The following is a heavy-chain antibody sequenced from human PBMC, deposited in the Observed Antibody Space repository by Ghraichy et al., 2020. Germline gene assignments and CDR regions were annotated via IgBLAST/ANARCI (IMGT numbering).Heavy chain of an antibody. J-gene: IGHJ5*02. Sequence: SETLSLTCTVSGDSITSGTYYWGWIRQPPGKGLEYIGSIYYTGNTYYSPSLKSRVTVSRDTSTNQFSLKLTYVTAADTAVYYCARHKRYSSSSLNWFDPWGQGTLVTVSS. CDR3: ARHKRYSSSSLNWFDP. CDR2: IYYTGNT. V-gene: IGHV4-39*07. CDR1: GDSITSGTYY. D-gene: IGHD6-6*01.